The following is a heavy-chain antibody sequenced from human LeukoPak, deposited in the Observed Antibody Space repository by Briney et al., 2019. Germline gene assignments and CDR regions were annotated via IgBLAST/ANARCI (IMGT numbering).Heavy chain of an antibody. CDR3: AASLTR. J-gene: IGHJ4*02. CDR2: IGTAGDT. D-gene: IGHD4/OR15-4a*01. V-gene: IGHV3-13*04. CDR1: GFTFSSYD. Sequence: GVALRLSCAASGFTFSSYDMLWVRQATGKGLEWVSAIGTAGDTYYPGSVTGRFTISRENAKHSLYLQMNSLRAGETAVYYCAASLTRWGQGTLVTVSS.